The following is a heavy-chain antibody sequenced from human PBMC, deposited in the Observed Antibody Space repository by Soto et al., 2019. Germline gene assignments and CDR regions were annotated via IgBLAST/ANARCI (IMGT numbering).Heavy chain of an antibody. D-gene: IGHD6-19*01. V-gene: IGHV4-34*01. Sequence: SETLSLTCAVYGGSFSGYYWSWIRQPPGKGLEWIGEINHSGSTDYNPSLKSRVTISVDTSKNPFSLQLSSVTAADTAVYYCARVIRYSSGWYYFDYWGQGTLVTVSS. J-gene: IGHJ4*02. CDR2: INHSGST. CDR3: ARVIRYSSGWYYFDY. CDR1: GGSFSGYY.